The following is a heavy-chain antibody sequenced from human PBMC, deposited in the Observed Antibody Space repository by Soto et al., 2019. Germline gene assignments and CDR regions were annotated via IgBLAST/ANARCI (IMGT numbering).Heavy chain of an antibody. V-gene: IGHV3-30*18. CDR3: AKDNTHCSGGSCYGCDY. Sequence: SLRLSCAASGFTFSSYCMRWVRQSPCNGLEWVAVISYDGSNKYYADSVKGRFTISRDNSKNTLYLQMDSLRAEDTAVYYCAKDNTHCSGGSCYGCDYWGQGTLVTVSS. CDR1: GFTFSSYC. CDR2: ISYDGSNK. D-gene: IGHD2-15*01. J-gene: IGHJ4*02.